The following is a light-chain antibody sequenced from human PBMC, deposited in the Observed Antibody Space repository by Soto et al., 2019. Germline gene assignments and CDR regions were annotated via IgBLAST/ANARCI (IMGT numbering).Light chain of an antibody. CDR3: CSYAGNSLWV. CDR1: SSDVGGYNY. Sequence: QSALTQPRSVSGSPGQSVTISCTGTSSDVGGYNYVSWYQQHPGKAPKLVIYDVSKWPSGVPDRFSGSKSGNTASLTISGLQAEDEADYDGCSYAGNSLWVFGGGTKLTVL. CDR2: DVS. V-gene: IGLV2-11*01. J-gene: IGLJ3*02.